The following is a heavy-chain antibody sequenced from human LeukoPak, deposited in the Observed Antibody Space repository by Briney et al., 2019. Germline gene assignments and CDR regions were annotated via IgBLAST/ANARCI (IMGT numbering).Heavy chain of an antibody. Sequence: SETLSLTCTVSGGSISSGDYYWSWIRQPPGKGLEWIGYIYYSGSTYYNPSLKSRVTISVDTSKNQFSLKLSSVTAADTAVYYCARVNYYDSSVSYWGQGTLVTVSS. CDR3: ARVNYYDSSVSY. J-gene: IGHJ4*02. CDR1: GGSISSGDYY. V-gene: IGHV4-30-4*01. CDR2: IYYSGST. D-gene: IGHD3-22*01.